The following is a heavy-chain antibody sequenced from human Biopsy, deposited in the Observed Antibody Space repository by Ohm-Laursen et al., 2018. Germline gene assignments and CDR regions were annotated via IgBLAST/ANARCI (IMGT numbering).Heavy chain of an antibody. D-gene: IGHD1-26*01. V-gene: IGHV3-33*01. CDR2: IWYDGSSE. J-gene: IGHJ6*02. Sequence: SLRLSCAASGFTFGSYGMHWVRQAPGKGLEWVAIIWYDGSSEYYADSVKGRFTISRDNSKNTVYLEMNSLRAEDTAVYFCARDPIVGSKADGMDVWGQGTTVTVSS. CDR3: ARDPIVGSKADGMDV. CDR1: GFTFGSYG.